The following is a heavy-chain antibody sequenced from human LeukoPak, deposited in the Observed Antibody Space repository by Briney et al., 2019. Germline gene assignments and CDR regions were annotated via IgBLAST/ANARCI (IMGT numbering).Heavy chain of an antibody. D-gene: IGHD3-3*01. CDR2: IYYTGNT. V-gene: IGHV4-59*08. Sequence: PSETLSLTCTVSGGSISGYYWSWLRQSPGKGLEWIGYIYYTGNTNYSPSLKSRLTISLATSKNQFSLKLTSVTAADTAMYYCARHYVFVSGGSSFDYWGQGTLVTVSS. CDR1: GGSISGYY. J-gene: IGHJ4*02. CDR3: ARHYVFVSGGSSFDY.